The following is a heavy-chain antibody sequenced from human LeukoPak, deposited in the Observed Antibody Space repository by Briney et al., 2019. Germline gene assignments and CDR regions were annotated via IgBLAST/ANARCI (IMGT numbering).Heavy chain of an antibody. CDR3: ARIRGVWIDY. V-gene: IGHV4-61*01. D-gene: IGHD3-16*01. Sequence: SETLSLTCSVSGASVTMGSYYWSWIRQPPGKGLEWIGYIYYSGSTNYNPSLKSRVTISVDTSENQFSLKLSSVTATDTAVYYCARIRGVWIDYWGQGTLVTVSS. CDR2: IYYSGST. J-gene: IGHJ4*02. CDR1: GASVTMGSYY.